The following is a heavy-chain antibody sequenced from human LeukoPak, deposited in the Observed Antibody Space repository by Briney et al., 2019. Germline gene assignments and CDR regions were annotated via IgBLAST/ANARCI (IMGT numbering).Heavy chain of an antibody. CDR3: AKKINYEGYNWFDP. D-gene: IGHD1-7*01. Sequence: GGSLRLSCAASGFSFSNYAMSCVRQVPGKGLEWVSAISSSGGIPYYADSVKGRFTISRDNSKNTVYLQMNSLRAEDTAIYYCAKKINYEGYNWFDPRGQGTLVTVSS. CDR1: GFSFSNYA. CDR2: ISSSGGIP. V-gene: IGHV3-23*01. J-gene: IGHJ5*02.